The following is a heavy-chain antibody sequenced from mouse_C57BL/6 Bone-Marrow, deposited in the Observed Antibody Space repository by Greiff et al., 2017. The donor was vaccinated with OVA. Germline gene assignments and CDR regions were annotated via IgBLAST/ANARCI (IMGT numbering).Heavy chain of an antibody. Sequence: QVQLQQPGAELVKPGASVKMSCKASGYTFTSYWITWVKQRPGQGLEWIGDIYPGSGSTNYNEKFKSKATLTVDTSSSTAYMQLSSLTSEDSAVYYCAIPITTVVATPRYFDVWGTGTTDTVSS. J-gene: IGHJ1*03. V-gene: IGHV1-55*01. CDR2: IYPGSGST. CDR3: AIPITTVVATPRYFDV. CDR1: GYTFTSYW. D-gene: IGHD1-1*01.